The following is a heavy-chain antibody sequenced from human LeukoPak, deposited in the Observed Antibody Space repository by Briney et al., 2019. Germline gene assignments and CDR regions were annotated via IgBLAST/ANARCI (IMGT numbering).Heavy chain of an antibody. CDR1: GGSIRTNY. CDR3: ARLPRSWYNWFDP. CDR2: AHSRGHT. Sequence: SETLSLTCTVSGGSIRTNYWSWIRQAPGKGLEWIGYAHSRGHTRSNPSLESRATISVDMSNNHLSLRLTSVTAADTAVYYCARLPRSWYNWFDPWGQGTLVTVSS. J-gene: IGHJ5*02. V-gene: IGHV4-59*12. D-gene: IGHD6-13*01.